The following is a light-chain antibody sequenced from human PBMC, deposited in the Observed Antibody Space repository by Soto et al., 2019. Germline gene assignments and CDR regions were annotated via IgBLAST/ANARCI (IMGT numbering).Light chain of an antibody. CDR1: QSLGSGY. J-gene: IGKJ5*01. CDR2: GAS. CDR3: QEYDGAPPVT. Sequence: EILLTQSPGTLSLCPGDRATLSCLASQSLGSGYLAWYRQKPGQAPRLLIYGASTRATDVPDRFSGSGSGTHFTLTITSLEPEDFAVYYCQEYDGAPPVTFGLGTRWRL. V-gene: IGKV3-20*01.